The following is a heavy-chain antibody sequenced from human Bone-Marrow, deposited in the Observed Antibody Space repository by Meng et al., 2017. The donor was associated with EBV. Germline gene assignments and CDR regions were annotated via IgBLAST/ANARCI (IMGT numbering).Heavy chain of an antibody. CDR2: LIPMSGAP. V-gene: IGHV1-69*01. J-gene: IGHJ4*02. CDR3: ASESGRGFTPDY. Sequence: QVQVVQSGAEVKKPGYSVKGSGWPSGGPFTSAAGSWVRQAPGQGLEWMGGLIPMSGAPHYAQKFQGRVTITADESTSTHYMDLSNLRSDDTAMYYCASESGRGFTPDYWGQGTLVTVSS. D-gene: IGHD3-10*01. CDR1: GGPFTSAA.